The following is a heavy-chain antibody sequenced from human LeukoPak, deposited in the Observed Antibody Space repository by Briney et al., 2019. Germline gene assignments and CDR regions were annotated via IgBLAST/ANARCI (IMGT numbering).Heavy chain of an antibody. CDR2: IYHSGST. J-gene: IGHJ4*02. V-gene: IGHV4-30-2*01. CDR1: GDSISSGGYS. Sequence: PSQTLSLTCAVSGDSISSGGYSWSWIRQPPGKGLEWIGYIYHSGSTYYNPFLKSRVTISVDRSKNQFSLKLSSVTAADTAVYYCASRSGYEEVDYWGQGTLVTVSS. D-gene: IGHD5-12*01. CDR3: ASRSGYEEVDY.